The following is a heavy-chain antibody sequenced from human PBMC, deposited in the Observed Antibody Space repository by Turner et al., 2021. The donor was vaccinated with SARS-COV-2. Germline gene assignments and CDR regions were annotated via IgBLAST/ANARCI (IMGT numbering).Heavy chain of an antibody. CDR1: GPKFNNYT. Sequence: EVQLVESGGGLVKPGGSLRLSCAASGPKFNNYTMTWVRQAPGKGLEWVSSIGSPSSTYYADSVKGRFTISRDNAKNSLFLQMNSLRGEDTAVYYCARDHRPVVVPAAKRAGSYYYGMDVWGQGTTVTVSS. CDR2: IGSPSST. J-gene: IGHJ6*02. D-gene: IGHD2-2*01. V-gene: IGHV3-21*01. CDR3: ARDHRPVVVPAAKRAGSYYYGMDV.